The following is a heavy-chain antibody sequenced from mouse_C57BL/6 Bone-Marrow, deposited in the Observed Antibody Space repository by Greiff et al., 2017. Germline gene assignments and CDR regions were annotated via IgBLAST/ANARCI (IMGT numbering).Heavy chain of an antibody. V-gene: IGHV3-6*01. Sequence: EVKVEESGPGLVKPSQSLSLTCSVTGYSITSGYYWNWIRQFPGNKLEWMGYISYDGSNNYNPSLKNRISITRDTSKNQFFLKLNSVTTEDTATYYCAREPYFDVWGTGTTVTVSS. CDR3: AREPYFDV. J-gene: IGHJ1*03. CDR1: GYSITSGYY. CDR2: ISYDGSN.